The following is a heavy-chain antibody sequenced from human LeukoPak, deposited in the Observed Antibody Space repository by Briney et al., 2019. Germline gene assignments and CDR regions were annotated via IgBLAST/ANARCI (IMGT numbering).Heavy chain of an antibody. Sequence: GSLRLSCAASGFTFSSYNMNWVRQAPGKGLEWIGEINHSGSTNYNPSLKSRVTISVDTSKNQFSLKLSSVTAADTAVYYCARRMVRGVRPYYFDYWGQGTLVTVPS. CDR2: INHSGST. CDR3: ARRMVRGVRPYYFDY. CDR1: GFTFSSYN. D-gene: IGHD3-10*01. V-gene: IGHV4-34*01. J-gene: IGHJ4*02.